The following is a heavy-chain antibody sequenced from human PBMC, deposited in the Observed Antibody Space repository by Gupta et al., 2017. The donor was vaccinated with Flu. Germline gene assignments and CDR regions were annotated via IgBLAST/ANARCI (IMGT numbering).Heavy chain of an antibody. V-gene: IGHV1-69*06. J-gene: IGHJ5*02. D-gene: IGHD6-6*01. CDR1: GGSFNSGG. Sequence: QLQLVQSGAEVKKPRSSVKVSCKASGGSFNSGGISWVRQAPGQGLEWMGGIIPIFGKTNFARKFQGRVTITADTATSTAYMELSGLSSEDTAVYYCAASTSIGFFSLDPWGQGTLVTVSS. CDR2: IIPIFGKT. CDR3: AASTSIGFFSLDP.